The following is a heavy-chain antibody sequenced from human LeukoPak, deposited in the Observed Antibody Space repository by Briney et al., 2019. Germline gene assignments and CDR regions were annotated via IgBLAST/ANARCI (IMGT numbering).Heavy chain of an antibody. J-gene: IGHJ4*02. CDR1: GFTFSTYA. Sequence: GRSLRLSCAASGFTFSTYAMHWVRQAPGKGLEWVAAISYDGSNKNYADSVKGRFTISRDNSKNTLYLQMNSLRAEDTAVYYCAKGSGYSSSWYPRHFDYWGQGTLVTVSS. CDR2: ISYDGSNK. CDR3: AKGSGYSSSWYPRHFDY. V-gene: IGHV3-30*04. D-gene: IGHD6-13*01.